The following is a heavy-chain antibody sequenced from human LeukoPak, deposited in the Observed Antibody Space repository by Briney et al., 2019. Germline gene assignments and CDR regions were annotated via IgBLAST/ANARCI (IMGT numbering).Heavy chain of an antibody. CDR1: GFTFSTYT. V-gene: IGHV3-23*01. J-gene: IGHJ5*02. D-gene: IGHD6-13*01. Sequence: GGSLRLSCAASGFTFSTYTMNWVRQAPGKGLEWVSAVSGSGDGRAGITYYADSVKGRFTISRDNSKNTLFLQVSSLRGDDTAVYYCASDSSSFIDWFDPWGQGILVTVSS. CDR2: VSGSGDGRAGIT. CDR3: ASDSSSFIDWFDP.